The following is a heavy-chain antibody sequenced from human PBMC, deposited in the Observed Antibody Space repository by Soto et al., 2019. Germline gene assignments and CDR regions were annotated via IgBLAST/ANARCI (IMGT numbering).Heavy chain of an antibody. CDR1: GGSISSSSYY. CDR2: IYYSGST. J-gene: IGHJ6*02. Sequence: QLQLQESGPGLVKPSETLSLTCTVSGGSISSSSYYWGWIRQPPGKGLEWIGSIYYSGSTYYNPSLKRRVTISVDTSKNQFSLKLSSVTAADTAVYYCARHVGYYGSGSYYNYGMDVWGQGTTVTVSS. D-gene: IGHD3-10*01. V-gene: IGHV4-39*01. CDR3: ARHVGYYGSGSYYNYGMDV.